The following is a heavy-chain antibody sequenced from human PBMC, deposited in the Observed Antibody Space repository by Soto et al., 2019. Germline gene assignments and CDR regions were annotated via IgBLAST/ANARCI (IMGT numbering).Heavy chain of an antibody. CDR3: ARDSSSFGGLDY. V-gene: IGHV3-21*01. J-gene: IGHJ4*02. CDR2: ISSSSSYI. Sequence: LRLSCAASGFTFSSYSMNWVRQAPGKGLEWVSSISSSSSYIYYADSVKGRFTISRDNAKNSLYLQMNSLRAEDTAVYYCARDSSSFGGLDYWGQGTLVTVSS. D-gene: IGHD6-6*01. CDR1: GFTFSSYS.